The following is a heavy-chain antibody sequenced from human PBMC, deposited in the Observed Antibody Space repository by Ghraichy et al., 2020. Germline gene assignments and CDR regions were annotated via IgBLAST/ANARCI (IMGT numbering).Heavy chain of an antibody. Sequence: SETLSLTCAVYGGSFSGYYWSWIRQPPGKGLEWIGEINHSGSTNYNPSLKSRVTISVDTSKNQFSLKLSSVTAADTAVYYCARGLVQDYWGQGTLVTVSS. CDR1: GGSFSGYY. V-gene: IGHV4-34*01. CDR2: INHSGST. D-gene: IGHD6-13*01. CDR3: ARGLVQDY. J-gene: IGHJ4*02.